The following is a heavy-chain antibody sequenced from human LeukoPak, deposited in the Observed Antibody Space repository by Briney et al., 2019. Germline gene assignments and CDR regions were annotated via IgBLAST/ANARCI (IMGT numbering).Heavy chain of an antibody. CDR2: ISYIGST. Sequence: PSETLSLTCTVSGASISNFYWSWIRQPPGKGLEWIGYISYIGSTNYNPSLKSRVTISVDTSKNQFSLRLTSVTAADTAVYYCARGLFRYDYGDYQEHNWFDPWGQGTLVTVSS. CDR1: GASISNFY. D-gene: IGHD4-17*01. V-gene: IGHV4-59*08. J-gene: IGHJ5*02. CDR3: ARGLFRYDYGDYQEHNWFDP.